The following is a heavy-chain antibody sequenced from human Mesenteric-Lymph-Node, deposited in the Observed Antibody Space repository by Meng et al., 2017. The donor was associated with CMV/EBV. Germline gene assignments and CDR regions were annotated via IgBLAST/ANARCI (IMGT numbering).Heavy chain of an antibody. CDR3: ARDGPIAVAFDI. V-gene: IGHV4-59*01. J-gene: IGHJ3*02. CDR1: GGSMTNNY. Sequence: SETLSLTCTVSGGSMTNNYWSWIRQSPGKGLEWIGYIYYTGDSNYNPSMKSRASISMDTSKNEFSLNLISATAADTAVYYCARDGPIAVAFDIWGQGTMVTVSS. CDR2: IYYTGDS. D-gene: IGHD6-19*01.